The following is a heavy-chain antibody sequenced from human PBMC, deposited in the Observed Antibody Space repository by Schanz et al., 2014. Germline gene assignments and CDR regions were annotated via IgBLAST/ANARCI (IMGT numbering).Heavy chain of an antibody. CDR2: ISGDHRNT. CDR1: GFTFSTHA. V-gene: IGHV3-23*04. J-gene: IGHJ3*02. CDR3: AKGRFGELSAFDI. Sequence: EVQLVESGGGLVQPGGSLRLSCAASGFTFSTHAMSWVRQAPGKGLEWVSSISGDHRNTFYADSVKGRFTISRDNSKNTLYLQMNSLRAEDTAVYYCAKGRFGELSAFDIWGQGTMVTVSS. D-gene: IGHD3-10*01.